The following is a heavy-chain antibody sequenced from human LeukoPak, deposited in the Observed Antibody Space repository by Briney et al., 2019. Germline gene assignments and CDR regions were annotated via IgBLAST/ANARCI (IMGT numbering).Heavy chain of an antibody. CDR2: ISWNSFSI. V-gene: IGHV3-9*01. CDR3: ARGTDGYPADY. Sequence: GGSLRLSCAASGFTFDDYAMHWVRQAPGKGLEWVSGISWNSFSIGYADSVKGRFTISRDNAKNSLYLQMNSLRAEDTAVYYCARGTDGYPADYWGQGTLVTVSS. D-gene: IGHD6-25*01. CDR1: GFTFDDYA. J-gene: IGHJ4*02.